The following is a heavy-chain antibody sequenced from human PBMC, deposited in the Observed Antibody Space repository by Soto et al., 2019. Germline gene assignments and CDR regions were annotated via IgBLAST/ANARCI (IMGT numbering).Heavy chain of an antibody. Sequence: QLQLQESGPGLVKPSETLSLTCTVSGGSISSSSYYWGWIHQPPGKGLEWIGSIYYSGSTYYNPSLKSRVTISVDTSKNQFSLKLSSVTAADTAVYYCANYPYYYDSSGSAFDIWGQGTMVTVSS. CDR3: ANYPYYYDSSGSAFDI. D-gene: IGHD3-22*01. J-gene: IGHJ3*02. CDR1: GGSISSSSYY. CDR2: IYYSGST. V-gene: IGHV4-39*01.